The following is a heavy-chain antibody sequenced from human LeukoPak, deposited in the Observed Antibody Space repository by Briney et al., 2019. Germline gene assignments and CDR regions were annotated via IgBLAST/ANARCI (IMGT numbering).Heavy chain of an antibody. J-gene: IGHJ4*02. CDR3: ARETPDSSSWTDFDY. V-gene: IGHV3-7*01. CDR1: GFTFSIYW. Sequence: PGGSLRLSCAASGFTFSIYWMTWVRQAPGKGLEWVANIKQDGSEKYYVDSVKGRFTISRDNAKNSLYLQMNSLRAEDTAVYYCARETPDSSSWTDFDYWGQGTLVTVSS. CDR2: IKQDGSEK. D-gene: IGHD6-13*01.